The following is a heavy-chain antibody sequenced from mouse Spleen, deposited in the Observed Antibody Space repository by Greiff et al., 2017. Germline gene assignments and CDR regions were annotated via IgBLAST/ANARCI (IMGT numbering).Heavy chain of an antibody. J-gene: IGHJ2*01. CDR2: IDPSDSYT. V-gene: IGHV1-69*01. D-gene: IGHD4-1*01. CDR3: ASRTGTFDY. CDR1: GYTFTSYW. Sequence: QVQLQQPGAELVMPGASVKLSCTASGYTFTSYWMHWVQQRPGQGLEWIGEIDPSDSYTNYNQKFKGKATLTVDKSSSTAYMQRSSLTSEDSAVYYCASRTGTFDYWGQGTTLTVSS.